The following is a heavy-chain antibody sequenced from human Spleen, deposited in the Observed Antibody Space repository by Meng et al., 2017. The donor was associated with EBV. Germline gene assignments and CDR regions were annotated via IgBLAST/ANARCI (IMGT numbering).Heavy chain of an antibody. CDR2: IVPGGTP. CDR3: ARSSSLTSRPFDY. D-gene: IGHD2-2*01. V-gene: IGHV4-34*12. J-gene: IGHJ4*01. CDR1: GGSFHGSH. Sequence: PWGNGLLRPPATLSPTWLLYGGSFHGSHWRWFRQSHGKGLAWIADIVPGGTPHFNPSLESRVTISIDASKNQFSLKLTSVTAADSAIYYCARSSSLTSRPFDYWGRGTLVTVSS.